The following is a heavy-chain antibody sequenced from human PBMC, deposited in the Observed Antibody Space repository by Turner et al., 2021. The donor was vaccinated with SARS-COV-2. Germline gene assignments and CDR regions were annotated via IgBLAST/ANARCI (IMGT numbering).Heavy chain of an antibody. J-gene: IGHJ4*02. CDR2: IYYSGTT. CDR3: ASQASSFWYYYFDS. D-gene: IGHD6-13*01. V-gene: IGHV4-39*01. CDR1: GGSISSNYY. Sequence: QLQLQESGPGLVKSSETLSLTCTVSGGSISSNYYWGWIRQPPGKRLEWIGSIYYSGTTYYNPSIRSRVTISVDTFKNQFSLKMSSVTAAETAVYYCASQASSFWYYYFDSWGQGTLVTVSS.